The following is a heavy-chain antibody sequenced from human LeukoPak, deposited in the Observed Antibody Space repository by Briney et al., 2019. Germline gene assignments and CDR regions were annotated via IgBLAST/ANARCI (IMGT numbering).Heavy chain of an antibody. Sequence: PSETLSLTCTVSGGSISSYYWSWIRQPPGKGLEWIGYIYHSGSPNYNPSLKSRVTISVDTSKNQFSLKLSSVTAADTAVYYCARDGGPADYGDYFGWLDPWGQGTLVTVSS. CDR3: ARDGGPADYGDYFGWLDP. J-gene: IGHJ5*02. V-gene: IGHV4-59*01. D-gene: IGHD4-17*01. CDR1: GGSISSYY. CDR2: IYHSGSP.